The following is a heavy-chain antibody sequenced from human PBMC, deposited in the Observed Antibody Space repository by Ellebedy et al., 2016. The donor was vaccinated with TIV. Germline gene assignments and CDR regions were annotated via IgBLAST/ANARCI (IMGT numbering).Heavy chain of an antibody. J-gene: IGHJ4*02. Sequence: GGSLRLSCAASGFIFSSYWMHWVRQAPGKGLVWVSRIKSDGSSISYADSVKGRFTISRDNAKNTLYLQMNSPRAEDTAVYYCARDLGSGSYSPLYYFDYWGQGTLVTVSS. CDR3: ARDLGSGSYSPLYYFDY. V-gene: IGHV3-74*01. CDR2: IKSDGSSI. D-gene: IGHD3-10*01. CDR1: GFIFSSYW.